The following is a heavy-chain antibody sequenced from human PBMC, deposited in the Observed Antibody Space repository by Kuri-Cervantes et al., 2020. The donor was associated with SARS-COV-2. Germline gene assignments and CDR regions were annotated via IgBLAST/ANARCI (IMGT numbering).Heavy chain of an antibody. D-gene: IGHD2-21*02. V-gene: IGHV4-34*01. CDR3: ARRGDFGDYYSWKY. J-gene: IGHJ4*02. CDR1: GGSFSGYY. Sequence: GSLRLSCAVYGGSFSGYYWSWIRQPPGKGLEWIGEINHSGSTNYNPSLKSRVTISVDTSKNQFSLNLNSVAASDTAVYYCARRGDFGDYYSWKYWGQGILVTVSS. CDR2: INHSGST.